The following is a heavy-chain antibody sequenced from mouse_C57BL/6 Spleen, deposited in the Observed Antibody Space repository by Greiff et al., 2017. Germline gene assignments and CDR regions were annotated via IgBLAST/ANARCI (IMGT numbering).Heavy chain of an antibody. Sequence: EVKLQESGPGLVKPSQSLSLTCSVTGYSITSGYYWNWIRQFPGNKLEWMGYISYDGSNNYNPSLKNRISITRDTSKNQFFLKLNSVTTEDTATYYCASPLYYGSSYFDYWGQGTTLTVSA. V-gene: IGHV3-6*01. J-gene: IGHJ2*01. CDR3: ASPLYYGSSYFDY. D-gene: IGHD1-1*01. CDR2: ISYDGSN. CDR1: GYSITSGYY.